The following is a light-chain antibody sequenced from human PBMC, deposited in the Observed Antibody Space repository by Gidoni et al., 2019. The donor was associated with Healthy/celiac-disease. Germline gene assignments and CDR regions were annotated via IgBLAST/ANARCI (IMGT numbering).Light chain of an antibody. Sequence: EIVLTQSPGTLSLSPEERATLSCRASQSVSSNYLAWYQQKPVQAPRLLIYGASSRATGIPDRFSGSWSGTDFTLTISRLEPEDFAVYYFQQYGSSPRTFGQXTKLEIK. V-gene: IGKV3-20*01. CDR3: QQYGSSPRT. CDR1: QSVSSNY. CDR2: GAS. J-gene: IGKJ2*01.